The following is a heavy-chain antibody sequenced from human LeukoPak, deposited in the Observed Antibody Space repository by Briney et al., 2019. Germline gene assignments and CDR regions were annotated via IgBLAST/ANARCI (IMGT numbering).Heavy chain of an antibody. CDR2: INPSGGST. J-gene: IGHJ2*01. Sequence: ASVKVSCKASGYTFTSYGISWVRQAPGQGLEWMGIINPSGGSTSYAQKFQGRVTMTRDTSTSTVYMELSSLRSEDTAVYYCARDADYYYDSKVFDLWGRGTLVTVSS. D-gene: IGHD3-22*01. V-gene: IGHV1-46*01. CDR3: ARDADYYYDSKVFDL. CDR1: GYTFTSYG.